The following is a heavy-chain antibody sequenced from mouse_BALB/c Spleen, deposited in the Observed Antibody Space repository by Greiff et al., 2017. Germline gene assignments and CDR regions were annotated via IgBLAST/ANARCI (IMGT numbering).Heavy chain of an antibody. CDR1: GYTFTSYV. CDR3: ARRDYYGSSYWFAY. CDR2: INPYNDGT. Sequence: VQLKESGPELVKPGASVKMSCKASGYTFTSYVMHWVKQKPGQGLEWIGYINPYNDGTKYNEKFKGKATLTSDKSSSTAYMELSSLTSEDSAVYYCARRDYYGSSYWFAYWGQGTLVTVSA. V-gene: IGHV1-14*01. D-gene: IGHD1-1*01. J-gene: IGHJ3*01.